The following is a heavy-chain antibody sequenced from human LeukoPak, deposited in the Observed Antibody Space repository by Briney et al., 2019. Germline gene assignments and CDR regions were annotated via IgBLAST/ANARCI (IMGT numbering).Heavy chain of an antibody. J-gene: IGHJ6*02. Sequence: GGSLRLSCAASGFTFSSYAMSWVRQAPGKGLEWVSAISGSGGSTYYADSVKGRFTISRDNSKNTLYLQMNSLRAEDTAVYYCAKDIPDHIVVVMAPGVWGQGTTVTVSS. CDR2: ISGSGGST. CDR1: GFTFSSYA. D-gene: IGHD2-21*01. V-gene: IGHV3-23*01. CDR3: AKDIPDHIVVVMAPGV.